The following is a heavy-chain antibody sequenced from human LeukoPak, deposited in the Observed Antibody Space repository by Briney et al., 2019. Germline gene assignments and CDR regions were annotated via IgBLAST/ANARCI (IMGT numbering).Heavy chain of an antibody. CDR2: INPNTGGT. V-gene: IGHV1-2*06. CDR3: AREVGATVGNWFDP. J-gene: IGHJ5*02. D-gene: IGHD1-26*01. Sequence: ASVKVSCKASGYTFTGYYMHWVRQAPGQGLEWMGRINPNTGGTNYAQKFQGRVTVTRDTSISTAYMELSRLRSDDTAVYYCAREVGATVGNWFDPWGQGTLVTVSS. CDR1: GYTFTGYY.